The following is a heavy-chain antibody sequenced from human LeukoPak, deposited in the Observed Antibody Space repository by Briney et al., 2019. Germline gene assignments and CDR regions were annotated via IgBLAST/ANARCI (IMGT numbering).Heavy chain of an antibody. CDR2: TRYRSTWNT. J-gene: IGHJ4*02. V-gene: IGHV6-1*01. CDR3: VRDFNWAFDY. CDR1: GDSVSSKSVS. D-gene: IGHD7-27*01. Sequence: QTLSLTCAISGDSVSSKSVSWNWVRQSPSRGLEYLGRTRYRSTWNTFYSLSVQGRVTINADTSRNQVSLRLNSVTPEDTALYYCVRDFNWAFDYWGQGTLVTVSS.